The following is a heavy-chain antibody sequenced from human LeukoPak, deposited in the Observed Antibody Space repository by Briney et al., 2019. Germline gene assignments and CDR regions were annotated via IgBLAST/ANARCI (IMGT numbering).Heavy chain of an antibody. CDR3: AKVSYGSGNWFDP. D-gene: IGHD3-10*01. J-gene: IGHJ5*02. Sequence: NSSETLSLTCAVSGGSISSSNWWSGVRQPPGKGLEWIGEIYHSGSTTYNPSLKSRVTISVDKSENQFSLRLNSVTAADTAVYYCAKVSYGSGNWFDPWGQGTPVTVSS. V-gene: IGHV4-4*02. CDR2: IYHSGST. CDR1: GGSISSSNW.